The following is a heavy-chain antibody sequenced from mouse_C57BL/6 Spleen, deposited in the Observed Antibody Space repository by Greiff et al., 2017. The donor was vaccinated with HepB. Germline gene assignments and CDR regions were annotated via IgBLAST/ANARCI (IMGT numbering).Heavy chain of an antibody. V-gene: IGHV1-55*01. CDR2: IYPGSGST. Sequence: LQQSGAELVKPGASVKMSCKASGYTFTSYWITWVKQRPGQGLEWIGDIYPGSGSTNYNEKFKSKATLTVDTSSSTAYMQLSSLTSEDSAVYYCARSSAYYSKEDAMDYWGQGTSVTVSS. J-gene: IGHJ4*01. CDR3: ARSSAYYSKEDAMDY. CDR1: GYTFTSYW. D-gene: IGHD2-5*01.